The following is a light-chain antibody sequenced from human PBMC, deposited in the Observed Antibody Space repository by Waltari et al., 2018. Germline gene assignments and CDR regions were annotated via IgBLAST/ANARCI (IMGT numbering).Light chain of an antibody. CDR3: QQYHNWPYT. Sequence: EILMTQSPATLSVSPGESATLSCRASQSLSTNLAWYQQHPGQAPRLVIYGASTRATGVPARFSGSRSGTEFTLIISSLQSEDFALYYCQQYHNWPYTFGQGTKLEIK. CDR1: QSLSTN. CDR2: GAS. V-gene: IGKV3-15*01. J-gene: IGKJ2*01.